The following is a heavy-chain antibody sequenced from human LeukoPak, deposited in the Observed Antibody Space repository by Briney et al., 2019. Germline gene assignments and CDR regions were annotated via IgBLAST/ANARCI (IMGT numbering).Heavy chain of an antibody. CDR2: ISTNSGAT. V-gene: IGHV1-2*02. Sequence: ASPKLSCTASGYTFTDYNMHWVRQAPGQGLEWMGWISTNSGATSYAQTFKGRVTMTRDTSNRTVYMEVNSLRPDDTAVFYCAGDGNFDYWGQGTLVSVSS. D-gene: IGHD1-1*01. CDR3: AGDGNFDY. CDR1: GYTFTDYN. J-gene: IGHJ4*02.